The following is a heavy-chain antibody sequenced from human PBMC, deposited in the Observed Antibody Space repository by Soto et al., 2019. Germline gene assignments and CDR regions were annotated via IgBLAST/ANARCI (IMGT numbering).Heavy chain of an antibody. CDR1: GFTFSDRY. CDR2: TKNKANSYTT. CDR3: TIEGAYPGPDFDY. D-gene: IGHD3-16*01. Sequence: LRLSCAASGFTFSDRYMDWVRQAPGKGLEWVGRTKNKANSYTTEYAASVKGRFTISRDYSRDSVYLQMNSLKTDDTAVYYCTIEGAYPGPDFDYSGQGTLVTVPS. J-gene: IGHJ4*02. V-gene: IGHV3-72*01.